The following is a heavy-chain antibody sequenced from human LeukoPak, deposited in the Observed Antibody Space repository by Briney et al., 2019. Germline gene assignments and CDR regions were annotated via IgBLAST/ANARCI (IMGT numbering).Heavy chain of an antibody. CDR1: GFTSSHYV. V-gene: IGHV3-23*01. Sequence: PGGSLRLSCAASGFTSSHYVMSWVRQIPGKGLDWVSSISGYSGRTYYTDSVKGRFTISRDNFNNTLYLQMSSLRAEDTALYYCAKLLGCDEMVDALDVWGPGTRVTVSS. D-gene: IGHD2-21*02. CDR3: AKLLGCDEMVDALDV. J-gene: IGHJ3*01. CDR2: ISGYSGRT.